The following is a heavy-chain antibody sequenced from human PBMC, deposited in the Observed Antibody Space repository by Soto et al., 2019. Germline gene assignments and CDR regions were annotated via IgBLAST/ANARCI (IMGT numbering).Heavy chain of an antibody. CDR1: GFTFSSYG. CDR2: IWYDGSNK. J-gene: IGHJ3*02. CDR3: ARAVVVANDAFDI. Sequence: QVQLVESGGGVVQPGRSLRLSCAASGFTFSSYGMHWVRQAPGKGLEWVAVIWYDGSNKYYADSVKGRFTISRDNSKNTLYLQMNSLRAEDTAVYYCARAVVVANDAFDIWGQGTMVTVSS. V-gene: IGHV3-33*01. D-gene: IGHD2-15*01.